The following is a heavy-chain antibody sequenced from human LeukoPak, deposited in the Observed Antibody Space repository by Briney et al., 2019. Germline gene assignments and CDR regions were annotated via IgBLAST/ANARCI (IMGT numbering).Heavy chain of an antibody. CDR2: INSDGSST. CDR1: GFTFSNYW. V-gene: IGHV3-74*01. D-gene: IGHD1-26*01. J-gene: IGHJ4*02. CDR3: ASRISSGSYFFDY. Sequence: GGSLRLSCAASGFTFSNYWMFWVRQVPGKGLVWVSRINSDGSSTTYADSVKGRFTISRDNAKNPVYLQMNSLRAEDTAVYYCASRISSGSYFFDYWGQGTLVTVSS.